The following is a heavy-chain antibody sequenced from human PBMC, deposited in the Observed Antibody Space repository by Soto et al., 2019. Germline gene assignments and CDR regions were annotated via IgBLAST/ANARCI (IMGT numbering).Heavy chain of an antibody. CDR1: GNSVSSNSAA. CDR2: TYYRSKWYN. CDR3: AGVASFSGMDV. V-gene: IGHV6-1*01. J-gene: IGHJ6*02. Sequence: LSHTLSLTCVISGNSVSSNSAAWIWIRQSPSRGLEWLGRTYYRSKWYNDYAVSVKSRITINPDTSKNQFSLHLDSVITEDTAVYYCAGVASFSGMDVWGQGTPVTVSS. D-gene: IGHD2-21*01.